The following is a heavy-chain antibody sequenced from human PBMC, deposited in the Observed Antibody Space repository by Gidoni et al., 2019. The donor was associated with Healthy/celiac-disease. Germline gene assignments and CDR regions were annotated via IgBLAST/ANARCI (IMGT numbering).Heavy chain of an antibody. CDR2: ISGSGVRT. J-gene: IGHJ3*02. CDR3: AKVHGIAPGKKGI. CDR1: GFTFSSYA. D-gene: IGHD6-25*01. Sequence: EVQLLESGGGLVQPGGSLRLSCAASGFTFSSYALSWVRQAPGKGLEWVSAISGSGVRTYYADSVKGRFTSSRDNSKNTLYLQMNSLRAEDTAVYYCAKVHGIAPGKKGIWGQGTMVTVSS. V-gene: IGHV3-23*01.